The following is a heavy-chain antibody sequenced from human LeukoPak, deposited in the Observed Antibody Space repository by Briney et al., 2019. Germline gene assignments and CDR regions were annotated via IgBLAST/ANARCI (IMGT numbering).Heavy chain of an antibody. CDR1: GFTFDDYG. D-gene: IGHD3-3*01. J-gene: IGHJ2*01. Sequence: GGSLRLSCAASGFTFDDYGMSWVRQAPGKGLEWVSGINWNGGSTGYADSVKGRFTISRDNAKNSLYLQMNSLRAEDTAVYYCARDKDYDFFPKRAYHYFDLWGRGTLVTVSS. V-gene: IGHV3-20*04. CDR3: ARDKDYDFFPKRAYHYFDL. CDR2: INWNGGST.